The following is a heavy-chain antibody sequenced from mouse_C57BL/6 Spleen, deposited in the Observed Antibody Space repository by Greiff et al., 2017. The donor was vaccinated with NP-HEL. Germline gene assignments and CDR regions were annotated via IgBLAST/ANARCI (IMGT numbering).Heavy chain of an antibody. CDR2: IYPGDGDT. CDR3: APLIATLVVHWYFDV. D-gene: IGHD1-1*01. Sequence: QVQLQQSGPELVKPGASVKISCKASGYAFSSSWMNWVKQRPGKGLEWIGRIYPGDGDTNYNGKFKGKATLTADKSSSTAYMQLSSLTSEDSAVYYCAPLIATLVVHWYFDVWGTGTTVTVSS. V-gene: IGHV1-82*01. CDR1: GYAFSSSW. J-gene: IGHJ1*03.